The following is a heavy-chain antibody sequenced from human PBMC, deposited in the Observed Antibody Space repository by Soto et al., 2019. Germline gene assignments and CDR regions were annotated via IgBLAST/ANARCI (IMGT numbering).Heavy chain of an antibody. CDR3: AKDIPTYYYGSGSYKGDAFEI. D-gene: IGHD3-10*01. Sequence: GGSLRLSCAASGFTFDDYAMHWVRQAPGKGLEWVSLISGDGGSTYYAASVKGRFTISRDNSKNSLYRQMNSLRTEDSALYYCAKDIPTYYYGSGSYKGDAFEIWGQRTMVTVSS. CDR1: GFTFDDYA. CDR2: ISGDGGST. J-gene: IGHJ3*02. V-gene: IGHV3-43*02.